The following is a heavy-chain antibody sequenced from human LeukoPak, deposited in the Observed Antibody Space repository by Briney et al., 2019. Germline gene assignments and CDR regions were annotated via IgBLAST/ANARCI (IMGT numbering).Heavy chain of an antibody. CDR3: AKDLYYYKTQNYFDY. D-gene: IGHD3-22*01. V-gene: IGHV3-23*01. J-gene: IGHJ4*02. CDR1: GFTFSSYS. CDR2: ISGSGGST. Sequence: GGSLRLSCAASGFTFSSYSMNWVRQAPGKGLEWVSAISGSGGSTYYADSVKGRFTISRDNSKNTLYLQMNSLRAEDTAVYYCAKDLYYYKTQNYFDYWGQGTLVTVSS.